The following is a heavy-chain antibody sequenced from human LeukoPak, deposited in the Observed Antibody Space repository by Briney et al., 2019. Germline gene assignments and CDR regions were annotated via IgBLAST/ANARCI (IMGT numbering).Heavy chain of an antibody. CDR1: GGTFSSYA. J-gene: IGHJ4*02. V-gene: IGHV1-69*06. CDR3: AGGDSGYEFFDY. D-gene: IGHD5-12*01. Sequence: SVKVSCKASGGTFSSYAISWVRQAPGQGLEWMGGIIPIFGTANYAQKFQGRVTITADKSTSTAYMELSSLRSEDTAVYYRAGGDSGYEFFDYWGQGTLVTVSS. CDR2: IIPIFGTA.